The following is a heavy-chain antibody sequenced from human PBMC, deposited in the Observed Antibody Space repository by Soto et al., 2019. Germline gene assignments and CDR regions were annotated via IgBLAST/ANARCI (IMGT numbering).Heavy chain of an antibody. D-gene: IGHD3-3*01. V-gene: IGHV3-48*02. CDR3: ARELRFLECLALNWFDP. J-gene: IGHJ5*02. Sequence: EVQLVESGGGLVQPGGSLRLSCAASGFTFSSYSMNWVRQAPWKGLERVSYISSSSSTIYYADSVKGRFTISRDNAKNSLYLEMNSLRDEDTAVYYCARELRFLECLALNWFDPWGQGTLVTVSS. CDR2: ISSSSSTI. CDR1: GFTFSSYS.